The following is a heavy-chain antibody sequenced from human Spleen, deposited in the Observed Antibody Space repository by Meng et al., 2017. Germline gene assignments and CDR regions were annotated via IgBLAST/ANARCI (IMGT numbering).Heavy chain of an antibody. J-gene: IGHJ4*02. CDR3: AHSSGWLFDY. Sequence: QITLKESGPTLVKRTLTLMLTCTLSEFPLSTTAVGVGWIRQPPGKALEWLAFIYWDDAELFSPSLSSRLTITKDSSKKQVVLTMTNMDPVDTATYYCAHSSGWLFDYWGQGTLVTVSS. V-gene: IGHV2-5*02. CDR2: IYWDDAE. CDR1: EFPLSTTAVG. D-gene: IGHD6-19*01.